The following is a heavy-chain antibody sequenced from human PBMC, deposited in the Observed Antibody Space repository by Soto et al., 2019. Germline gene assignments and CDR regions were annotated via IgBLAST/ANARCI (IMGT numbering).Heavy chain of an antibody. CDR1: GYTFTDYG. CDR3: ARDLAYIREY. D-gene: IGHD3-10*01. J-gene: IGHJ4*02. CDR2: ISTAHADI. Sequence: ASVKVSCKTSGYTFTDYGISWVRQAPGQGLEWMGWISTAHADIGYAQKFQGRVTMTKDTSTSTSFMELRSLRSDDTAIYYCARDLAYIREYWGQGTQVTVPQ. V-gene: IGHV1-18*01.